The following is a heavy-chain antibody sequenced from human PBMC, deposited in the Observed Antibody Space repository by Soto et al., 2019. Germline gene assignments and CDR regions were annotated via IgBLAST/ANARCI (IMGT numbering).Heavy chain of an antibody. V-gene: IGHV2-5*01. Sequence: VSGPTLVNPTQTLTLTCTFSGFSLSTSGVGVGWIRQPPGKALEWLALIYWNDDKRYSPSLKSRLTITKDTSKNQVVLTMTNMDPVDTATYYCANSNGDYPYYYYYGMDVSGQGTTVXV. CDR1: GFSLSTSGVG. CDR2: IYWNDDK. CDR3: ANSNGDYPYYYYYGMDV. D-gene: IGHD4-17*01. J-gene: IGHJ6*01.